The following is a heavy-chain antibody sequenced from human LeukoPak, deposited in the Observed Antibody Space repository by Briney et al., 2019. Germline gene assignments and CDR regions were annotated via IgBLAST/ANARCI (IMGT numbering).Heavy chain of an antibody. CDR3: ARENVVGATGDY. V-gene: IGHV4-39*06. CDR2: IYYSGST. Sequence: SETLSLTCTVSGGSISSSSYYWGWIRQPPGKGLEWIGSIYYSGSTYYNPSHKSRVTISVDTSKNQFPLKLSSVTAADTAVYYCARENVVGATGDYWGQGTLVTVSS. CDR1: GGSISSSSYY. J-gene: IGHJ4*02. D-gene: IGHD1-26*01.